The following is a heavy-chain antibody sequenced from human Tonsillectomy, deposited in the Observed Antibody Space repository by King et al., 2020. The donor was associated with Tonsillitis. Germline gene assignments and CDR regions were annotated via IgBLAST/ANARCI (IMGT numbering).Heavy chain of an antibody. CDR3: TKGSVAGTSNWFDP. J-gene: IGHJ5*02. Sequence: VQLVESGGGLVQPGGSLRLSCAASGFTFSSYAINWVRQAPGKGLEWVSSISGSGGSTYYADSVKGRFTISRDNSKTTVYLHMHSPRAEDTAVYYCTKGSVAGTSNWFDPWGPGTLVTVSS. CDR1: GFTFSSYA. CDR2: ISGSGGST. V-gene: IGHV3-23*04. D-gene: IGHD6-19*01.